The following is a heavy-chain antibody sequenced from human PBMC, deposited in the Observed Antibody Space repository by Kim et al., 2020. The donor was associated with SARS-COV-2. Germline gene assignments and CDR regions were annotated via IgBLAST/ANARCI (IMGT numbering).Heavy chain of an antibody. CDR3: ARDRGIAVAGSYYYYYGMDV. CDR2: MSSSSSYT. Sequence: GGSLRLSCAASGFTFSDYYMSWIRQAPGKGLEWVSYMSSSSSYTNYADSLKGRFTISRDNAKNSLYLQMNSLRAASTAVYYCARDRGIAVAGSYYYYYGMDVWGQGTTVTVSS. V-gene: IGHV3-11*06. D-gene: IGHD6-19*01. J-gene: IGHJ6*02. CDR1: GFTFSDYY.